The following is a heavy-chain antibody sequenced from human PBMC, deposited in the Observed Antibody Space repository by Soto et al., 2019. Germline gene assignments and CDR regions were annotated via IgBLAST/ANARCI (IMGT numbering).Heavy chain of an antibody. V-gene: IGHV4-59*01. CDR1: GGSICSYY. D-gene: IGHD2-21*02. Sequence: PSESLSLTCTVSGGSICSYYWSWIRQPPGKGLEWIGYIYYSGSTNYNPSLKSRVTISVDTSKNQFSLKLSSVTAADTAVYYCARDRDEGDPYYYYGMDVWGQGTTVTVSS. CDR2: IYYSGST. J-gene: IGHJ6*02. CDR3: ARDRDEGDPYYYYGMDV.